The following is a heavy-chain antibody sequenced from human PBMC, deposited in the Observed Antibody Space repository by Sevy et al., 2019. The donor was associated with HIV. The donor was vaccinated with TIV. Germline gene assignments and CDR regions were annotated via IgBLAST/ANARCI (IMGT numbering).Heavy chain of an antibody. Sequence: ASVKVSCRASGYSFTAYFLHWVRQAPGQGLEWMGRISPNSGGTVYAQNFQGRVTMIRDTSGTTAYMEVTRLKSDDTALYYCARASGPTVGAYFDYWGQGTLVTVSS. CDR1: GYSFTAYF. V-gene: IGHV1-2*06. CDR3: ARASGPTVGAYFDY. D-gene: IGHD3-10*01. J-gene: IGHJ4*02. CDR2: ISPNSGGT.